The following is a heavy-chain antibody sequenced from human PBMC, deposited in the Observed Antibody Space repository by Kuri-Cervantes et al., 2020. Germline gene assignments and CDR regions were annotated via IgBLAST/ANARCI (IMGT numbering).Heavy chain of an antibody. CDR1: GFTFSNAW. CDR3: TRDPTYYDILTGYYSRYYYGMDV. J-gene: IGHJ6*02. D-gene: IGHD3-9*01. CDR2: IKSKTDGGTT. Sequence: GGSLRLSCAASGFTFSNAWMSWVRQARGKGLEWVGRIKSKTDGGTTDYAAPVKGRFTISRDDSENTLYLQMNSLKTEDTAVYYCTRDPTYYDILTGYYSRYYYGMDVWGQGTTVTVSS. V-gene: IGHV3-15*01.